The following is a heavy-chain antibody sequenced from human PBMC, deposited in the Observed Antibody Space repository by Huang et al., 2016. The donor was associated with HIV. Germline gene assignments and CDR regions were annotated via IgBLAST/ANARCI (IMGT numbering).Heavy chain of an antibody. CDR1: VGPFTDFY. Sequence: VQLQQWGAGLLKPSETLSHTCAVYVGPFTDFYWTWVRRPPGKGLEWIGEIDHIGHTNYNPSIKSRVTLSVDTSKNQFSLNLTSVTAADTAVYYCARRGSHRYFDWLSRPNYYYYIDIWDKGTTVTVSS. CDR2: IDHIGHT. V-gene: IGHV4-34*01. D-gene: IGHD3-9*01. CDR3: ARRGSHRYFDWLSRPNYYYYIDI. J-gene: IGHJ6*03.